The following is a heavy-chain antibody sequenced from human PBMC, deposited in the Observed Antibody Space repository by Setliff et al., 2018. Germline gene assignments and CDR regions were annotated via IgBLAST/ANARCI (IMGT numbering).Heavy chain of an antibody. CDR2: ISPYNGNT. Sequence: EASVKVSCKASGYRFTTYGINWVRQAPGQGLEWMGWISPYNGNTKYAQKFQGRVTMTADTSTSTAHMELRSLRFDDTAVYYCARDILLVEGVSVTGCWFDPWGQGALVTVSS. V-gene: IGHV1-18*01. CDR1: GYRFTTYG. J-gene: IGHJ5*02. CDR3: ARDILLVEGVSVTGCWFDP. D-gene: IGHD3-9*01.